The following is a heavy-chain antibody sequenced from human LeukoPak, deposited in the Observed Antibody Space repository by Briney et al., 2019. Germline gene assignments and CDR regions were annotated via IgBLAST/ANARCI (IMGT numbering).Heavy chain of an antibody. CDR1: GGSISSYY. D-gene: IGHD4-17*01. CDR3: ARGRYNDYGFDY. V-gene: IGHV4-59*01. J-gene: IGHJ4*02. Sequence: PSETLSLTCTISGGSISSYYWSWIRQPPGKELEWIGYLYYSGSTNYNPSFKSRVTMSVDTSKNQFSLKLNSMTAADTAVYFCARGRYNDYGFDYWGQGTLDTVSS. CDR2: LYYSGST.